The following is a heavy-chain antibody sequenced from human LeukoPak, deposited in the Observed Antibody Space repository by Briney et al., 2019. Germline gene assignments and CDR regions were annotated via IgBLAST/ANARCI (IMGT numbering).Heavy chain of an antibody. V-gene: IGHV4-34*01. CDR2: IDHSGRT. Sequence: ASETLSLTCAVYGGSFSGYCWGWISQPPGKGLEWIGEIDHSGRTNDNPSLKTRVTIAVDTSKNQFSLKLSSVNAADTAVYYCARHIHMVVVTDIPSYYFDYWGQGTLVTVSS. CDR3: ARHIHMVVVTDIPSYYFDY. J-gene: IGHJ4*02. CDR1: GGSFSGYC. D-gene: IGHD2-21*02.